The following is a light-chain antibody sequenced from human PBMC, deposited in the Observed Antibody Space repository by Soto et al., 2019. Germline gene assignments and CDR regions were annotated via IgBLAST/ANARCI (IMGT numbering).Light chain of an antibody. CDR2: DVS. CDR3: SSYSSSSTPEV. CDR1: SSDVGGYNF. Sequence: QSALTQPASVSGSPGQSITISCTGTSSDVGGYNFVSWYQQYPGKAPKLMIYDVSNRPSGVSNRFSGSKSGNTASLTISGVQAEDEADYYCSSYSSSSTPEVFGTGTKLTVL. V-gene: IGLV2-14*01. J-gene: IGLJ1*01.